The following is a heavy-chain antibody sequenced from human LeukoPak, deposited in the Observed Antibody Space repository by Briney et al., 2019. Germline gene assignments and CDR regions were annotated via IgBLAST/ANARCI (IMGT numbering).Heavy chain of an antibody. J-gene: IGHJ4*02. CDR3: ARMRRVSLIDY. CDR1: GGSISSGGYS. Sequence: PSETLSLTCAVSGGSISSGGYSWSWIRQPPGKGLEWIGYIYHSGSTYYNPSLKSRVTISVDRSKNQFSLKLSSVTAADTAVYYCARMRRVSLIDYWGQGTLVTVSS. V-gene: IGHV4-30-2*01. CDR2: IYHSGST.